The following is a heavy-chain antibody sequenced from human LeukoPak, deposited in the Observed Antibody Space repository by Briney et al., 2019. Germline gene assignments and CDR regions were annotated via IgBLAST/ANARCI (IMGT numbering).Heavy chain of an antibody. CDR1: GDSVSSNSAA. D-gene: IGHD2-21*02. CDR3: ARAYCGGDCYSDGYFDL. V-gene: IGHV6-1*01. Sequence: SQTLSLTCAISGDSVSSNSAAWNWLRQSPSRGLEWLGRTYYRSKWYNDYAVPVKSRITINPDTSKNQFSLQLNSVTPEDTAVYYCARAYCGGDCYSDGYFDLWGRGTLVTVSS. J-gene: IGHJ2*01. CDR2: TYYRSKWYN.